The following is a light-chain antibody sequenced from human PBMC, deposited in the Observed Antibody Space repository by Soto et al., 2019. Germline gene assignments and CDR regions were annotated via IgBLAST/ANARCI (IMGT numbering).Light chain of an antibody. CDR1: SSDVGGYNY. V-gene: IGLV2-14*01. CDR2: EVS. CDR3: SSYTRTSTPCV. Sequence: QSVLTQPASVSGSPGQSITISCTGTSSDVGGYNYVSWYQLHPGKAPKLIIYEVSHRPSGASNHFSGYKSGNTASLTISGLQAEDEADYYCSSYTRTSTPCVFGTGTKVTVL. J-gene: IGLJ1*01.